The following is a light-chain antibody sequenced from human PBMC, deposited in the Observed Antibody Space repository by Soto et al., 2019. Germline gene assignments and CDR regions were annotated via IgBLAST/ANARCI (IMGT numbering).Light chain of an antibody. CDR1: ESISSN. V-gene: IGKV3-15*01. Sequence: EVVLTQSPVTLSVSPGETATLSCRARESISSNLAWYQQKPGQAPRLLVYGASTRATGIPARFSGSVSGTEFTLTISSLQSEKFAMYYCPQYSKWPRTFGQGTKV. CDR2: GAS. CDR3: PQYSKWPRT. J-gene: IGKJ1*01.